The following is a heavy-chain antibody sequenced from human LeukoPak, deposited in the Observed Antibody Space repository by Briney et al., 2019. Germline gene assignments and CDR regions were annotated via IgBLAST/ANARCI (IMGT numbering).Heavy chain of an antibody. CDR3: AREDVDIVVVPAAIRSGYYYYMDV. CDR1: GGSFSGYY. Sequence: SETLSLTCAVYGGSFSGYYWSWIRQPPGKGLEWIGEINHSGSTNYNPSLKSRVTMSVDTSKNQFSLKLSSVTAADTAVYYCAREDVDIVVVPAAIRSGYYYYMDVWGKGTTVTVSS. CDR2: INHSGST. J-gene: IGHJ6*03. V-gene: IGHV4-34*01. D-gene: IGHD2-2*02.